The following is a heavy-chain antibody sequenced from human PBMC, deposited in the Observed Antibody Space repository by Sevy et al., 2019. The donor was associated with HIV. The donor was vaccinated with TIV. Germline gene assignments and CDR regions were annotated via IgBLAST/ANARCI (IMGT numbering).Heavy chain of an antibody. Sequence: GGSLRLSCTDSGFTFVDYAMHWVRQAPGKGLEWVAVISDDGSKTYYADSVNGRFTISRDNSKNTLYLQMNSLRADDTAVYYCARGRVTSHYCDYWGQGTLVTVSS. D-gene: IGHD2-21*02. CDR1: GFTFVDYA. J-gene: IGHJ4*02. CDR3: ARGRVTSHYCDY. V-gene: IGHV3-30*04. CDR2: ISDDGSKT.